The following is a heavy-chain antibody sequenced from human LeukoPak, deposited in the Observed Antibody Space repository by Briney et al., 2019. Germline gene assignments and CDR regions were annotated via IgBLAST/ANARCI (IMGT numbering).Heavy chain of an antibody. J-gene: IGHJ4*02. V-gene: IGHV6-1*01. Sequence: SQTLSLTCAISGDSVSGNSAAWNWIRQSPSRGLEWLARTYYRSKWYNDYAVSVKSRININADTSKNQFSLQLKSVTPEDTAVYYCVRDRGANGWLDYWGQGTLVTVSS. CDR3: VRDRGANGWLDY. CDR2: TYYRSKWYN. D-gene: IGHD2-8*01. CDR1: GDSVSGNSAA.